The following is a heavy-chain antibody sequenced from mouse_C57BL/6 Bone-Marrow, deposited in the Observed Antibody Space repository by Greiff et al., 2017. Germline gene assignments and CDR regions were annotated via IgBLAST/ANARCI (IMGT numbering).Heavy chain of an antibody. V-gene: IGHV1-52*01. CDR1: GYTFTSYW. J-gene: IGHJ4*01. Sequence: QVQLQQPGAELVRPGSSVTLSCKASGYTFTSYWMHWVKQRPIQGLEWIGNIDPSDSETHYNQKFKDKATFTADTSSNTAYMQLSSLTTEDSANYYWARSGAVVANYDMDYWGQGTSVTVSS. CDR2: IDPSDSET. CDR3: ARSGAVVANYDMDY. D-gene: IGHD1-1*01.